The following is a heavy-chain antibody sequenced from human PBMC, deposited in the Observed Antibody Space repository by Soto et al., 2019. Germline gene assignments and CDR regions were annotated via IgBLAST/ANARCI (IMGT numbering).Heavy chain of an antibody. CDR1: GFTFSSYD. CDR3: ARERGAAAGPGHYYYYGMDV. J-gene: IGHJ6*02. Sequence: EVQLVESGGGLVQPGGSLRLSCAASGFTFSSYDMHWVRQATGKGLEWVSAIGTAGDTYYPGSVKGRFTISRENAKNSSYLQMNSLRAGDTAVYYCARERGAAAGPGHYYYYGMDVWGQGTTVTVSS. V-gene: IGHV3-13*04. CDR2: IGTAGDT. D-gene: IGHD6-13*01.